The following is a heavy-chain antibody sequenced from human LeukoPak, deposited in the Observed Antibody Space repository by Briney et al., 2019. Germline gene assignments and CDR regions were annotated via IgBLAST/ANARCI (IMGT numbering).Heavy chain of an antibody. J-gene: IGHJ3*02. V-gene: IGHV4-59*08. D-gene: IGHD6-19*01. CDR1: GGSMSSYY. CDR2: FYYSGST. CDR3: ARPYGSGWYGGFHI. Sequence: SETLSLTCTVSGGSMSSYYWSWIRQPPGKGLEWIGYFYYSGSTNYNTSLKSRVTISVDTSKNHFFLKLSSVTAADTAVYYCARPYGSGWYGGFHIWGQGTMVTVSS.